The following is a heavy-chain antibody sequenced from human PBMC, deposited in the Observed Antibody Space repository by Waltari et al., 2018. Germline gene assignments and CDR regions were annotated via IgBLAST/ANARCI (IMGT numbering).Heavy chain of an antibody. CDR1: GGSISRSSYH. D-gene: IGHD3-22*01. Sequence: QLQLQESGPRLVKPSETLSLTCSVSGGSISRSSYHRGWIRQSPGKGLEWIGSIYYSGSTYYNPSLTRRVTISVDTFKKQISLRLTSVTAADTAVYYCARTRTTSSYLQYYYYMDVWGRGTTVTISS. CDR3: ARTRTTSSYLQYYYYMDV. J-gene: IGHJ6*03. CDR2: IYYSGST. V-gene: IGHV4-39*07.